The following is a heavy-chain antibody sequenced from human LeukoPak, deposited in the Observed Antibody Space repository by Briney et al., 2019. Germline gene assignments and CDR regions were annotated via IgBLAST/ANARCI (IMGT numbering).Heavy chain of an antibody. CDR1: GFTFSSYE. D-gene: IGHD2-15*01. Sequence: GGSLRLSCAASGFTFSSYEMNWVRQAPGKGLEWVSYISSSGSTIYYADSVKGRFTISRDNAKNSLYLQMNSLRAEDTAVYYCARAGLPDIVVVVEDYYYMDVWGKGTTVTVSS. V-gene: IGHV3-48*03. CDR2: ISSSGSTI. CDR3: ARAGLPDIVVVVEDYYYMDV. J-gene: IGHJ6*03.